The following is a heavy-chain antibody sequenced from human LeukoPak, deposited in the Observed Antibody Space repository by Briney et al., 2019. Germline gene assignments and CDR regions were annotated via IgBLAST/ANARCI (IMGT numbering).Heavy chain of an antibody. J-gene: IGHJ4*02. CDR1: GFTFSSYW. V-gene: IGHV3-23*01. CDR3: AKGGRTVVTPVGY. CDR2: VSGSGDST. D-gene: IGHD4-23*01. Sequence: PGGSLRLSCVVSGFTFSSYWMSWVRQAPGKGLEWVSVVSGSGDSTYYADSVKGRFTISRDNSKDTLYLQMNSLRADDTAVYYCAKGGRTVVTPVGYWGQGTLVTVSS.